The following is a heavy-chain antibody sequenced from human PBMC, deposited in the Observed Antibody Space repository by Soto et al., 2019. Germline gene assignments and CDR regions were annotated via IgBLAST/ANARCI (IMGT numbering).Heavy chain of an antibody. V-gene: IGHV4-31*03. Sequence: QVQLEESGPGLVKPSETLSLTCTVSCGSIHSGAYYWSWFRQHPGKGLEWIGYIYYSAGASYNPSLKARVTISVDTSKTQSALKLTSVTAAATAVYYCARGFITAVRFWCQGTMVTVST. D-gene: IGHD1-20*01. CDR3: ARGFITAVRF. CDR2: IYYSAGA. CDR1: CGSIHSGAYY. J-gene: IGHJ4*02.